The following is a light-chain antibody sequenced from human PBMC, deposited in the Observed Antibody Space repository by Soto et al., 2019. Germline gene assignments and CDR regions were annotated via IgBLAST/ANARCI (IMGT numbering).Light chain of an antibody. CDR2: EVT. V-gene: IGLV2-14*01. J-gene: IGLJ1*01. CDR3: VSYTDSDTLV. Sequence: QSVLTQPPSVSGAPGQRVTISCTGSNTDVGQGKSVSWYQQGPGKAPKLLIFEVTNRPSGISSRFSGSRSGNTASLTISGLQPDDEGDYYCVSYTDSDTLVFGTGTKGTVL. CDR1: NTDVGQGKS.